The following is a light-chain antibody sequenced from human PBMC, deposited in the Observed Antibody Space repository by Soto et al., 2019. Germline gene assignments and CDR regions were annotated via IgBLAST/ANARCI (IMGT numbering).Light chain of an antibody. V-gene: IGKV3-15*01. CDR3: QQYKNYPLT. CDR2: GAS. Sequence: EIVMTQSPSTLSVSPGDRATLSCRASQSVSSVLAWYQHKPGKAPRLLIDGASTRATGIPARFSGNGSGTEFTLIISSLQSEDFAVYYCQQYKNYPLTFGEGTKVDI. J-gene: IGKJ4*01. CDR1: QSVSSV.